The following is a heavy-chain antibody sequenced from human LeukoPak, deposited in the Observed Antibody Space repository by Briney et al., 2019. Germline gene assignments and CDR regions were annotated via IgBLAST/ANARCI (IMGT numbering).Heavy chain of an antibody. D-gene: IGHD2-15*01. V-gene: IGHV4-39*01. CDR1: GDSLSSGRSY. CDR3: ARHKGGGAHSFDH. Sequence: SGTLSLACSVSGDSLSSGRSYWAWIRHPPGKGLEWSGTIYYNGRTYYNPSLKSRVSISIDTSKGLFSMNLTSVTAADAAFYFCARHKGGGAHSFDHWSQGALVTVSS. CDR2: IYYNGRT. J-gene: IGHJ4*02.